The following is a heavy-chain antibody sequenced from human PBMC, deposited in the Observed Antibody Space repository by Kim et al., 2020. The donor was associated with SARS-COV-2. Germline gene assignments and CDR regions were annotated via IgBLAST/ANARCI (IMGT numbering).Heavy chain of an antibody. Sequence: GGSLRLSCAASGFTFTSYAMHWVRQAPGKGLEWVAVISYDGSNKYYADSVKGRFTISRDNSKNTLYLQMNSLRAEDTAVYYCARDPDYYGSGSQYVDYWGQGTLVTVSS. V-gene: IGHV3-30-3*01. CDR3: ARDPDYYGSGSQYVDY. CDR2: ISYDGSNK. D-gene: IGHD3-10*01. J-gene: IGHJ4*02. CDR1: GFTFTSYA.